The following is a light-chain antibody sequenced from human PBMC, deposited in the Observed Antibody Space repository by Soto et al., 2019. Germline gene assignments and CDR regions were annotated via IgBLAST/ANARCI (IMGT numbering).Light chain of an antibody. CDR2: GAS. CDR1: QDNNDY. Sequence: EIQMTQSPSSLSASLGDRVTITYQASQDNNDYSNWYQQKPGKAPRLLIYGASFLEVGVPSRFSGSGSGTHFTLTISSLQPEDVATYYCQQYDSLPYTFGQGTRLEIK. CDR3: QQYDSLPYT. V-gene: IGKV1-33*01. J-gene: IGKJ2*01.